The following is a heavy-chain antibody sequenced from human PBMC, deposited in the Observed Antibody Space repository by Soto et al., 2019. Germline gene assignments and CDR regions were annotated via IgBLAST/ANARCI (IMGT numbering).Heavy chain of an antibody. J-gene: IGHJ4*01. D-gene: IGHD6-13*01. CDR1: GGSISSYY. CDR3: ARYSAASGTYYFDY. Sequence: SETLSLTCTVPGGSISSYYWSWIRQPPGKGLEWIGYIYYSGSTNYNPSLKSRVTISVDTSKNQFSLKLSSVTAADTAVYYCARYSAASGTYYFDYWGQGTLVTVPQ. CDR2: IYYSGST. V-gene: IGHV4-59*01.